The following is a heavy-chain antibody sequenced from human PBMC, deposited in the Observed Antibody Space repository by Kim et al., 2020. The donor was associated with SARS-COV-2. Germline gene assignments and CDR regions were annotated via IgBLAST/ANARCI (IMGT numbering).Heavy chain of an antibody. J-gene: IGHJ3*02. Sequence: SVKVSCKASGGTFSSYAISWVRQAPGQGLEWMGGIIPIFGTANYAQKFQGRVTITADESTSTAYMELSSLRSEDTAVYYCARDLVRYSGSYYDAFDIWGQGTMVTVSS. CDR3: ARDLVRYSGSYYDAFDI. V-gene: IGHV1-69*13. D-gene: IGHD1-26*01. CDR2: IIPIFGTA. CDR1: GGTFSSYA.